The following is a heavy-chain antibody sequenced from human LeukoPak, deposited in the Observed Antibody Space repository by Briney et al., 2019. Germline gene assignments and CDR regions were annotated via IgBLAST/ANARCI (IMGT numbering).Heavy chain of an antibody. CDR2: INLNSGGT. CDR1: GYTFTGHY. D-gene: IGHD6-19*01. J-gene: IGHJ4*02. V-gene: IGHV1-2*02. Sequence: ASVKVSCKASGYTFTGHYMLWVRQPPGQGLEWMVCINLNSGGTNYAQKFQGRLTMTRDTSISTGYMERSRLRSADTAVYYCAGGHGYSSAWYPPAYWGRGTLVTVSS. CDR3: AGGHGYSSAWYPPAY.